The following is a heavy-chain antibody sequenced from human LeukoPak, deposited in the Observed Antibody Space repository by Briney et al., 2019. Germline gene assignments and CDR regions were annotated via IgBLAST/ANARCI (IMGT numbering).Heavy chain of an antibody. V-gene: IGHV1-2*02. Sequence: GASVKVSCKASGYTFTVYYMHWVRQAPGQGLEWMGWINPNSGGTNYAQKFQGRVTMTRDTSISTAYMELSRLRSDDTAVYYCARGYCSSTSCSYFDSWGQGTLVTVSS. CDR1: GYTFTVYY. CDR3: ARGYCSSTSCSYFDS. CDR2: INPNSGGT. D-gene: IGHD2-2*01. J-gene: IGHJ4*02.